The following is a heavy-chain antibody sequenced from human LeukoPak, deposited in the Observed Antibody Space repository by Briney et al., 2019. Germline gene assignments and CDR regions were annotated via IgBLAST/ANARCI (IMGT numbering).Heavy chain of an antibody. D-gene: IGHD6-13*01. J-gene: IGHJ5*02. CDR1: GYTFSNYA. CDR2: ISHNGDRI. CDR3: TKDSVAAAGTAWFDP. Sequence: SGGSLRLSCAASGYTFSNYAMTWVRQAPGKRLEWVSGISHNGDRIYYADSVKGRFTISRDNSKNTLYLQMSSLRPEDTALYYCTKDSVAAAGTAWFDPWGQGTLVTVSS. V-gene: IGHV3-23*01.